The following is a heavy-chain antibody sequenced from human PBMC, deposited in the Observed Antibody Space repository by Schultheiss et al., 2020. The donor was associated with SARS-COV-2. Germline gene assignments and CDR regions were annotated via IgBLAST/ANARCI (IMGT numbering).Heavy chain of an antibody. D-gene: IGHD2-2*01. J-gene: IGHJ4*02. CDR1: GASITFSS. V-gene: IGHV4-59*01. CDR2: IHNGGNT. CDR3: ARVAISSSFQYQFDS. Sequence: SETLSLTCTISGASITFSSWSWIRQPPGRGLEWFGYIHNGGNTKYNPPLKSRVTISLDTPKNQFSLELASVTAADTAVYYCARVAISSSFQYQFDSWGQGTLVTVSS.